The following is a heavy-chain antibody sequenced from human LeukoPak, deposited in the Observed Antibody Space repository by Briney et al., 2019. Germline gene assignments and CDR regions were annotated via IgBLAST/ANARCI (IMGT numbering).Heavy chain of an antibody. J-gene: IGHJ4*02. CDR2: VSSNSGST. CDR3: AGRRVGVYSFDY. D-gene: IGHD2-15*01. CDR1: GFTFSSYV. V-gene: IGHV3-23*01. Sequence: GGSLRLSCAASGFTFSSYVMTWVRQAPGKGLEWVSGVSSNSGSTYYADSVKGRFTVSRDNSQNTLYLEMKSLRPEDTAVYYCAGRRVGVYSFDYWGQGTLVTVSS.